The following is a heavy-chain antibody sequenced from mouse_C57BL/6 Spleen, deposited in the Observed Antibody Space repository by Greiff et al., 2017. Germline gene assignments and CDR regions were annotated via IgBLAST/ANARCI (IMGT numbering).Heavy chain of an antibody. CDR2: IHPNSGST. V-gene: IGHV1-64*01. CDR3: ARSRTAQATAWFAY. CDR1: GYTFTSYW. J-gene: IGHJ3*01. D-gene: IGHD3-2*02. Sequence: VQLQQPGAELVKPGASVKLSCKASGYTFTSYWMHWVKQRPGQGLEWIGMIHPNSGSTNYNEKFKSKATLTVDKSSSTAYMQLSSLTSEDSAVYYGARSRTAQATAWFAYWGQGTRVTVSA.